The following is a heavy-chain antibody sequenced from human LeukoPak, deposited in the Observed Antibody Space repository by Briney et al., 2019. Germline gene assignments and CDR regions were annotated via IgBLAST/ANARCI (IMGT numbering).Heavy chain of an antibody. CDR1: GFTYSSYA. V-gene: IGHV3-23*01. CDR2: TSGSGGST. Sequence: GGSLRLSCAASGFTYSSYAMSWVRQAPGKGLEWVSGTSGSGGSTYYAGSVKGRFTISRDNSKNTLYLQMNSLRVEDTAVYYCAKNGGSQCYSHLDSWGQGTLVTVSS. D-gene: IGHD2-15*01. J-gene: IGHJ4*02. CDR3: AKNGGSQCYSHLDS.